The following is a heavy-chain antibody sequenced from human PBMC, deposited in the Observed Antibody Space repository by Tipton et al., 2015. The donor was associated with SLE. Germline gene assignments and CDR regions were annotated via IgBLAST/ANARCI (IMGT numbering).Heavy chain of an antibody. D-gene: IGHD3-22*01. CDR3: ARRFFDGSGSI. J-gene: IGHJ4*02. Sequence: SLRLSCTVSGDSISSSKWWSWVRQSPGKGLEWIAEIYHSGSTNYNPSLKSRLNISVAKSKNQFSLKLTSVTAADTAAYFCARRFFDGSGSIWGQGTLVTVSS. V-gene: IGHV4-4*01. CDR2: IYHSGST. CDR1: GDSISSSKW.